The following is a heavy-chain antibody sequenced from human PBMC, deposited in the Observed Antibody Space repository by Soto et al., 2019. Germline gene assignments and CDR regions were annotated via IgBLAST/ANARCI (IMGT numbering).Heavy chain of an antibody. V-gene: IGHV4-59*01. Sequence: SETLSLTCNVSGGSMDNYYWSWIRQPPGKGLEWIAYLYYTGSTSYNPSLKSRVTISVDTSKTQFSLKLRSVTAADTAVYYCARGLGSLSSQADVWGKGTTVTVSS. CDR2: LYYTGST. J-gene: IGHJ6*04. CDR3: ARGLGSLSSQADV. D-gene: IGHD6-6*01. CDR1: GGSMDNYY.